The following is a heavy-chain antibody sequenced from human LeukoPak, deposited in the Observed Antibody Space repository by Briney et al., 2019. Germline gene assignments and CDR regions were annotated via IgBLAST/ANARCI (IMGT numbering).Heavy chain of an antibody. J-gene: IGHJ4*02. D-gene: IGHD6-13*01. CDR3: AIFYSSRQYYFDY. Sequence: ASVKVSCKASGYTFTSYDINWVRQATGQGLEWMGGIIPIFGTANYAQKFQGRVTITTDESTSTAYMELSSLRSEDTAVYYCAIFYSSRQYYFDYWGQGTLVTVSS. CDR2: IIPIFGTA. V-gene: IGHV1-69*05. CDR1: GYTFTSYD.